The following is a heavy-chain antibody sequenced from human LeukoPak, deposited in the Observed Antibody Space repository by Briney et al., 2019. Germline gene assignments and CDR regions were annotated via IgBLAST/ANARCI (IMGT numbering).Heavy chain of an antibody. CDR1: GFTFSSYW. CDR2: INSDRSST. J-gene: IGHJ4*02. V-gene: IGHV3-74*01. Sequence: PGGSLRLSCAASGFTFSSYWMHWVRQAPGKGLGWVSRINSDRSSTSYADSVKGRFTISRDNSKNTRYLQMNSLRAEDTAVYYCAKDPTMIVVVIPDYWGQGTLVTVSS. D-gene: IGHD3-22*01. CDR3: AKDPTMIVVVIPDY.